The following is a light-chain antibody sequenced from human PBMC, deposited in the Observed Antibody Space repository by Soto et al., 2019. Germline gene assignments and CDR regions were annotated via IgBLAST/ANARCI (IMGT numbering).Light chain of an antibody. CDR1: QSISTY. J-gene: IGKJ4*01. CDR2: AAS. Sequence: DIQMTQSPSYLSASVGNRVTITSRASQSISTYLNWYQQKPGKAPKLLIYAASSLQSGVPSRFSGSGSGTDFTLTISSLQPEDFATYYCQQSYSSPLTFGGGTKVDIK. V-gene: IGKV1-39*01. CDR3: QQSYSSPLT.